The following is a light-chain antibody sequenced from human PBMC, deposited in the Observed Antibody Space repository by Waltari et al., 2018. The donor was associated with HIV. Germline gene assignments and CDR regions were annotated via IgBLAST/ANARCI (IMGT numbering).Light chain of an antibody. Sequence: QSALTQPASVSGSPGQSITISCPGTSSDLGDYDYVSWYRQHPDKAPQLLIYDVFSRPSGVSHRFSGSKSGNTASLTISGLQAEDEAVYSCSSYTTTNTIIFGGGTKLTVL. CDR3: SSYTTTNTII. J-gene: IGLJ2*01. CDR2: DVF. CDR1: SSDLGDYDY. V-gene: IGLV2-14*03.